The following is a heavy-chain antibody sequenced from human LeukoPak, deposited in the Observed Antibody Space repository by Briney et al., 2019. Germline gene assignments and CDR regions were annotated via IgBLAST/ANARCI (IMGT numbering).Heavy chain of an antibody. D-gene: IGHD5-24*01. CDR2: ISAYNGNT. CDR3: ARDNSVRDEAWWFNP. CDR1: GYTLTSYG. J-gene: IGHJ5*02. Sequence: ASVKVSCKASGYTLTSYGISWVRQAPGQGLEWMGWISAYNGNTNYAQKLQGRVTMTTDTSTSTAYLELSSLRSEDTAVYYCARDNSVRDEAWWFNPWGQGTLVTVSS. V-gene: IGHV1-18*01.